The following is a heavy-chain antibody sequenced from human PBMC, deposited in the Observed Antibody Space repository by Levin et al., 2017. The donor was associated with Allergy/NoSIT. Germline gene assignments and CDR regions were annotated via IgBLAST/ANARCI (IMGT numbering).Heavy chain of an antibody. D-gene: IGHD3-3*01. CDR2: IYYSGST. Sequence: SETLSLTCTVSGGSISSYYWSWIRQPPGKGLEWIGYIYYSGSTNYNPSLKSRVTISVDTSKNQFSLKLSSVTAADTAVYYCARGVLEWLFPFDYWGQGTLVTVSS. V-gene: IGHV4-59*01. J-gene: IGHJ4*02. CDR1: GGSISSYY. CDR3: ARGVLEWLFPFDY.